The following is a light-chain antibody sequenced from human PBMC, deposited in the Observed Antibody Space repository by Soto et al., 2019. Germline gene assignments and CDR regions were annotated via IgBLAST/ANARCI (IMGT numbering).Light chain of an antibody. J-gene: IGKJ1*01. CDR1: QSVFSS. CDR2: GAA. Sequence: IVMTQSPATLSVSPGERATLSCRASQSVFSSLAWYQQKPGQAPRLLIYGAATRATGIPARFSGSGSGTEFTRTISSLQSEDSAVYYCQQYHNWPPFGQGTDADI. CDR3: QQYHNWPP. V-gene: IGKV3-15*01.